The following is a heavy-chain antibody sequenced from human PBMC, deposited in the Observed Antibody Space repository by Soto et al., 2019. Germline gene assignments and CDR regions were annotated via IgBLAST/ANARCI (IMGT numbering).Heavy chain of an antibody. J-gene: IGHJ4*02. CDR3: SRSLDS. Sequence: GGSLRLSCAASGSTFSTYWMDWVRQTPGKGLEWVANINQDGSEKNYVDSVKGRFTISRDNAQNTLYLQMNSLTAEDSALYYCSRSLDSWGQGTLVTVSS. V-gene: IGHV3-7*01. CDR1: GSTFSTYW. CDR2: INQDGSEK.